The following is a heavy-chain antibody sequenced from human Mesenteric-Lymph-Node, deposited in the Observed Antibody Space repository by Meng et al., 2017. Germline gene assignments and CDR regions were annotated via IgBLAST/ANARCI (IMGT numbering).Heavy chain of an antibody. J-gene: IGHJ4*02. D-gene: IGHD4-11*01. CDR2: IGRSGGDI. CDR1: GFTFSSYA. V-gene: IGHV3-23*01. Sequence: GESLKISCAASGFTFSSYAMSWVRQAPGKGLEWVSVIGRSGGDIHDADSVKGRFTISRDNSKNTLYLQMSSLRAEDTAVYYCARDYYSSLPDYWGQGTLVTVSS. CDR3: ARDYYSSLPDY.